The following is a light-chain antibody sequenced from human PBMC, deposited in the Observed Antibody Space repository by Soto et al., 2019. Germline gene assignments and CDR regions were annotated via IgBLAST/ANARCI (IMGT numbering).Light chain of an antibody. CDR2: GAS. Sequence: DIVITQAPATLSVSPGEGVTLSCRASQSVFTNLAWYQQKPGQAPRLLIYGASTRATGLPARFSGSGSGTEFTLTISSLQSEDFAVYFCQQYNNWLTFGGGTKVEI. J-gene: IGKJ4*01. CDR1: QSVFTN. V-gene: IGKV3-15*01. CDR3: QQYNNWLT.